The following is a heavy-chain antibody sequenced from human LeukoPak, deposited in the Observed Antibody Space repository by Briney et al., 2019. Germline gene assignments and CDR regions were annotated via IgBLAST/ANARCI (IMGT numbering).Heavy chain of an antibody. J-gene: IGHJ4*02. Sequence: GGSLRLSCAASGSTVTSYGMHWVRQAPGKGLEWVAFIRHDGSNKYYTDSVKGRFTISRDNSKNTLYLQMNSLRPEDTAVYYCAKDIAYYYDSSGPLFDNWGQGTLVTVSS. V-gene: IGHV3-30*02. CDR3: AKDIAYYYDSSGPLFDN. CDR1: GSTVTSYG. D-gene: IGHD3-22*01. CDR2: IRHDGSNK.